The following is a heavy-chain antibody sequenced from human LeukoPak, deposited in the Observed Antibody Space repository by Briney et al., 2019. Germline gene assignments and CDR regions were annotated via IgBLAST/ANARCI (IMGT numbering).Heavy chain of an antibody. Sequence: PGGSLRLSCAASGFTFDDYAMHWVRQAPGKGLEWVSGISWNSGSIGYADSVKGRFTISRENAKDSLYLQMNSLRAEDTALYYCAPGPLFDYWGQGTLVTVSS. J-gene: IGHJ4*02. V-gene: IGHV3-9*01. CDR3: APGPLFDY. CDR1: GFTFDDYA. CDR2: ISWNSGSI.